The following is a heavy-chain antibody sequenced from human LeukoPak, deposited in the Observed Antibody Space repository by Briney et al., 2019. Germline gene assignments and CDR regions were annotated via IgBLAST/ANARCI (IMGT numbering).Heavy chain of an antibody. CDR1: GFTFNNYA. J-gene: IGHJ4*02. V-gene: IGHV3-23*01. Sequence: GGPLRLSCVASGFTFNNYAMTWVHQAPGKGLEWVSAISGSGYSTYYADSVKGRFTISRDNSKNTLYLQMNSLRAEDTALYFCAQWSRYFDYWGQGTLVTVSS. CDR3: AQWSRYFDY. D-gene: IGHD1-26*01. CDR2: ISGSGYST.